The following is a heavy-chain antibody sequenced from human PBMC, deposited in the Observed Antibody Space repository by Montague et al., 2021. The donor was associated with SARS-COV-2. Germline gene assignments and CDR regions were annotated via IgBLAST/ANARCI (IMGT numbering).Heavy chain of an antibody. CDR2: IYNSGAT. CDR3: ASASCGGDCYVFDI. D-gene: IGHD2-21*02. J-gene: IGHJ3*02. Sequence: TLSLTCTVSGGSISNGDYFWNRIRQLPGKGLEWIGYIYNSGATYYNPSLKSRVAISVDTSKNHFSLNLNSLTAADTAIYYCASASCGGDCYVFDIWGRGTLVT. CDR1: GGSISNGDYF. V-gene: IGHV4-31*03.